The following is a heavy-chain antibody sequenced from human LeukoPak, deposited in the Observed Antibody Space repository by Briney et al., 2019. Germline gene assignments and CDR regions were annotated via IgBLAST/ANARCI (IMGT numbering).Heavy chain of an antibody. V-gene: IGHV4-59*08. Sequence: SETLSLTCTVSGGSLSTYYWSWIRQPPGKGLEWIGYIYNSGSTYYNPSLKSRVTISVDTSKNQFSLKLSSVTAADTAVYYCARAAQYYRFDYWGQGTLVTVSS. D-gene: IGHD3-10*01. J-gene: IGHJ4*02. CDR2: IYNSGST. CDR1: GGSLSTYY. CDR3: ARAAQYYRFDY.